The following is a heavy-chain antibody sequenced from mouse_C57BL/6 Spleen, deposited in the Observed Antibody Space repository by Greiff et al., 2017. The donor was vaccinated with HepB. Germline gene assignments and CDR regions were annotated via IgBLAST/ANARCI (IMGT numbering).Heavy chain of an antibody. CDR3: AREGVTAFDY. CDR2: INPGSGGT. Sequence: LVESGAELVRPGTSVKVSCKASGYAFTNYLIEWVKQRPGQGLEWIGVINPGSGGTNYNEKFKGKATLTADKSSSTAYMQLSSLTSEDSAVYFCAREGVTAFDYWGQGTTLTVSS. CDR1: GYAFTNYL. J-gene: IGHJ2*01. D-gene: IGHD2-1*01. V-gene: IGHV1-54*01.